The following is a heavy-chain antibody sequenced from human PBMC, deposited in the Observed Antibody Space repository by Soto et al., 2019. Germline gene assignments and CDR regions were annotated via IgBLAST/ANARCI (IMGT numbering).Heavy chain of an antibody. D-gene: IGHD4-17*01. Sequence: SETLSLTSAVSGGSIRSGVYSWSWFRQPPGKGLEWIGYIYHSGSTYYNPSLKSRVTISVDRSKNQFSLKLSSVTAADTAVYYCARCAGPVTRYAFDIWGQGTMVT. CDR2: IYHSGST. CDR1: GGSIRSGVYS. CDR3: ARCAGPVTRYAFDI. V-gene: IGHV4-30-2*01. J-gene: IGHJ3*02.